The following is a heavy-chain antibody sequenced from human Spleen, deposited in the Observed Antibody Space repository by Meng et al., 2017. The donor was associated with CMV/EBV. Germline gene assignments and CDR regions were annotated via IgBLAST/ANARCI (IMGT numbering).Heavy chain of an antibody. J-gene: IGHJ4*02. CDR2: ISASNYI. CDR3: ARGVQNQWEQLF. V-gene: IGHV3-21*01. CDR1: GFTFSYYS. D-gene: IGHD1-26*01. Sequence: GRSLRLSCAASGFTFSYYSMNWVRQAPGKGLEWVSSISASNYIYYADSVKGRFTISRDNAKSSLYLQMNSLRADDTAVYYCARGVQNQWEQLFWGQGTLVTVSS.